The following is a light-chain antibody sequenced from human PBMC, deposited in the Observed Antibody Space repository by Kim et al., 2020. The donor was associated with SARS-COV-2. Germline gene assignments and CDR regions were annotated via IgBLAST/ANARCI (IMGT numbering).Light chain of an antibody. CDR3: SSYTGSSTVV. J-gene: IGLJ2*01. V-gene: IGLV2-14*03. CDR2: DVS. CDR1: SRDVGGYNY. Sequence: GQSITIACTGTSRDVGGYNYVSWYQQQPGKAPKLMIYDVSNRPSGVSNRFSGAKSGNTASLTISGLQAEDEADYYCSSYTGSSTVVFGGGTQLTVL.